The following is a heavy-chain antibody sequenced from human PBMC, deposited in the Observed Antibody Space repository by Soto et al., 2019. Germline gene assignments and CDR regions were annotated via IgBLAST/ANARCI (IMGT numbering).Heavy chain of an antibody. CDR3: ARLSCYCTNGVCYQECKRSYYYYYMDV. Sequence: SETLSLTCTVSGGSISSGGYYWSWIRQHPGKGLEWIGYIYYSGSTYYNPSLKSRVTISVDTSKNQFSLKLSSVTAADSAVYYCARLSCYCTNGVCYQECKRSYYYYYMDVWGKGTTVTVSS. J-gene: IGHJ6*03. D-gene: IGHD2-8*01. CDR2: IYYSGST. CDR1: GGSISSGGYY. V-gene: IGHV4-31*03.